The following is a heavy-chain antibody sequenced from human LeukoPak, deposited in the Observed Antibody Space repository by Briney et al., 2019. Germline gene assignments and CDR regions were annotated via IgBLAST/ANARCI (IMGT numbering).Heavy chain of an antibody. CDR1: GGSISSGSYY. CDR3: AGLRPYYFDY. J-gene: IGHJ4*02. CDR2: IYTSGST. Sequence: PSETLSLTCTVSGGSISSGSYYWSWIRQPAGKGLEWIGRIYTSGSTNYNPSLKSRVTMSVDTSKNQFSLKLSSVTAADTAVYYCAGLRPYYFDYWGQGTLVTVSS. V-gene: IGHV4-61*02.